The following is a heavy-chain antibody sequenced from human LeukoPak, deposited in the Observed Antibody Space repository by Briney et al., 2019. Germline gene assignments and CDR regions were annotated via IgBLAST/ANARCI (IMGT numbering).Heavy chain of an antibody. D-gene: IGHD1-26*01. V-gene: IGHV4-59*08. CDR2: FYYSGST. Sequence: PSETLSLTCTVSGGSITSYFWSWIRQPPGKGLGYIGYFYYSGSTKYNPSLKSRVTISVDTSKNQFSLKLSSVTAADTAVYYCARLDGGSYRFDYWGQGTLVTVSS. CDR3: ARLDGGSYRFDY. J-gene: IGHJ4*02. CDR1: GGSITSYF.